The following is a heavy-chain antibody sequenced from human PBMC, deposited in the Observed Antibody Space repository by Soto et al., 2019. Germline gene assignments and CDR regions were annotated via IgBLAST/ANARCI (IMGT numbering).Heavy chain of an antibody. J-gene: IGHJ4*02. V-gene: IGHV1-18*01. CDR2: ISAYNGNT. Sequence: QVQLVQYGAEVKKPGASVKASCKASGYTFTSYHITWVRQAPGQGLEWLGWISAYNGNTNYAQKLQGRGTMTTDTTTGTAYMELRSLRSDDTAVYDCARDSPPTREWGQGTLVIVSS. CDR3: ARDSPPTRE. CDR1: GYTFTSYH.